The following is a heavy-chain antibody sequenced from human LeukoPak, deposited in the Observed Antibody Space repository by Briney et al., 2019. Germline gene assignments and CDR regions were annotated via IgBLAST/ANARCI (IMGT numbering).Heavy chain of an antibody. D-gene: IGHD4-23*01. CDR3: ARDLTVVTLSYYYYYMDV. J-gene: IGHJ6*03. Sequence: SETLSLTCTVSGGSISSGSYYWSWIRQPAGKGLEWIGRIYTSGSSNYNPSLKSRVTISVDTSKNQFSLKLSSVTAADTAVYYCARDLTVVTLSYYYYYMDVWGKGTTVTVSS. CDR1: GGSISSGSYY. V-gene: IGHV4-61*02. CDR2: IYTSGSS.